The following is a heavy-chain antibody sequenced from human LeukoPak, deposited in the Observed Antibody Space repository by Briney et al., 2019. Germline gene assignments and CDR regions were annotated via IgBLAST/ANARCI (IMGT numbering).Heavy chain of an antibody. CDR2: IYYSGTS. Sequence: SETLSLTCTGAGGSISSDDWSWIRQPPSKGLEWVGNIYYSGTSNYNPSLNSRITISVDPSKHQFTLKPSSVTAADTAVYYCATGPSPFDYWGQGTLVTVSS. J-gene: IGHJ4*02. CDR3: ATGPSPFDY. CDR1: GGSISSDD. V-gene: IGHV4-59*01.